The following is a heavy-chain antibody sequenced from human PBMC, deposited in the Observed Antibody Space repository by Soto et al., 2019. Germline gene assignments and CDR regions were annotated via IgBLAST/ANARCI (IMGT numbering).Heavy chain of an antibody. CDR3: AKDRVPWLHRFSYYFDY. D-gene: IGHD5-12*01. CDR2: ISYDGSNK. CDR1: GFTFSSYG. J-gene: IGHJ4*02. Sequence: QVQLVESGGGVVQPGRSLRLSCAASGFTFSSYGMHWVRQAPGKGLEWVAVISYDGSNKYYADSVKGRFTISRDNSKNLXYLQMNSLRAEDTAVYYCAKDRVPWLHRFSYYFDYWGQGTLVTVSS. V-gene: IGHV3-30*18.